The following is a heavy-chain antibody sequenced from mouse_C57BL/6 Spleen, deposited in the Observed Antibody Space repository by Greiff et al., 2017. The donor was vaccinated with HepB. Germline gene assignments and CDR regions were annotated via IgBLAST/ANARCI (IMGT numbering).Heavy chain of an antibody. CDR3: ARLDSNYVGWYLDV. CDR2: IYPGDGDT. J-gene: IGHJ1*03. Sequence: QVQLQQSGPELVKPGASVKISCKASGYAFSSSWMNWVKQRPGKGLEWIGRIYPGDGDTNYNGKFKGKATLTADKSSSTAYMQLSSLTSEDSAVYFCARLDSNYVGWYLDVWGTGTTVTVSS. D-gene: IGHD2-5*01. CDR1: GYAFSSSW. V-gene: IGHV1-82*01.